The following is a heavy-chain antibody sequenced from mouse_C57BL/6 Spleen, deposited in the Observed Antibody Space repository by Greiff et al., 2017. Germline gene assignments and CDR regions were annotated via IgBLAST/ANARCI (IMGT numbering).Heavy chain of an antibody. Sequence: QVQLQQPGAELVKPGASVQMSCTASGYTFTSYWITWVQQRHGQGLEWIGDIYPGSGSTNYHEKFKSKATLTVDPSSSKVYLQLSSLTSEDSAVYYCAREEGYYSNPHWYFDVWGTGTTVTVSS. V-gene: IGHV1-55*01. CDR1: GYTFTSYW. CDR3: AREEGYYSNPHWYFDV. CDR2: IYPGSGST. J-gene: IGHJ1*03. D-gene: IGHD2-5*01.